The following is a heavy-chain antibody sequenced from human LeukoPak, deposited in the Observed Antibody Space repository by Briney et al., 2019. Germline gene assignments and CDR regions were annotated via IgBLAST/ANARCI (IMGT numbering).Heavy chain of an antibody. Sequence: SVKVSCKASGGTFSSYAISWVRQAPGQGLEWMGGIIPIFGTANYAQKFQGRVTITADKSTSTAYMELSSLRSEDTAVYYCARGKNWNDLTFDYWGQGTLVTVSS. J-gene: IGHJ4*02. CDR1: GGTFSSYA. V-gene: IGHV1-69*06. CDR2: IIPIFGTA. D-gene: IGHD1-1*01. CDR3: ARGKNWNDLTFDY.